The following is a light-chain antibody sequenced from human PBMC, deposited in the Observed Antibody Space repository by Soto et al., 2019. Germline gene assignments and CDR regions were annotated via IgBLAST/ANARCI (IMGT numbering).Light chain of an antibody. Sequence: EIVMTQSPATLSLSPGERAALSCRASQSINSELAWYQQKPGQPPRLLIYGASTSATGVPARFTGSESGSEFTLTISGLQSEDFAVYYCQPGHNWPLTFGQGTRLEI. CDR3: QPGHNWPLT. CDR1: QSINSE. V-gene: IGKV3-15*01. J-gene: IGKJ2*01. CDR2: GAS.